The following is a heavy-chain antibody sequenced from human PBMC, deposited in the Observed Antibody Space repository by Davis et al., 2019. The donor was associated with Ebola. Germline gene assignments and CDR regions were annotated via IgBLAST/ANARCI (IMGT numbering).Heavy chain of an antibody. CDR2: IRDKGNSYAT. J-gene: IGHJ4*02. V-gene: IGHV3-73*01. CDR1: GFTFSASP. CDR3: TNQRLGSGSFEY. D-gene: IGHD7-27*01. Sequence: PGGSLRLSCAASGFTFSASPIHWVRQAPGKGLEWVGRIRDKGNSYATAYDASVTGRFSISRDDSRRMAYLQMNSLQTEDTAVYFCTNQRLGSGSFEYWGQGTMVTVSS.